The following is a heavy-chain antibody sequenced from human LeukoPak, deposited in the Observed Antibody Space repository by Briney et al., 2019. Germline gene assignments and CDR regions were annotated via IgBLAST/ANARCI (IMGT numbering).Heavy chain of an antibody. CDR1: GFTFSNFG. V-gene: IGHV3-30*18. Sequence: GGSLRLSCAASGFTFSNFGVHWVRQAPGKGLEWVAVISYDGSNKYYADSVKGRFTISGDNSKNTLYLQMNSLRAEDTAVYYCAKDLGSSWYYFDYWGQGTLVTVSS. D-gene: IGHD6-13*01. CDR2: ISYDGSNK. J-gene: IGHJ4*02. CDR3: AKDLGSSWYYFDY.